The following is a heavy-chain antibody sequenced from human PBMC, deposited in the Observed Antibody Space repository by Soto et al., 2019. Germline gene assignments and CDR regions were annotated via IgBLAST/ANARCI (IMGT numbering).Heavy chain of an antibody. CDR2: IYYSGST. Sequence: QVQLQESGPGLVKPSQTLSLTCTVSGGSISSGGYYWSWIRQHPGKGLEWIGYIYYSGSTYYNPSLKSRVTISVDTSKNQFSLNLSSVTAADTAVYYYARDGQLRFTAYSLDVWGQGTTVTFSS. CDR3: ARDGQLRFTAYSLDV. D-gene: IGHD3-3*01. V-gene: IGHV4-31*03. J-gene: IGHJ6*02. CDR1: GGSISSGGYY.